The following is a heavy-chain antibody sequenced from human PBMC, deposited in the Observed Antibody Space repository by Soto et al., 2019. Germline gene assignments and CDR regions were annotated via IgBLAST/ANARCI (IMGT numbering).Heavy chain of an antibody. CDR2: IYHSGST. J-gene: IGHJ6*02. Sequence: QVQLQESGPGLVKPSGTLSLTCAVSGGSISSSNWWSWVRQPPGKGLEWIGEIYHSGSTNYNPSLKSRVTXSXDXXKNQFSLKLSSVTAAGTAVYCCARVSGSYYYGMDVWGQGITVTVSS. CDR1: GGSISSSNW. V-gene: IGHV4-4*01. CDR3: ARVSGSYYYGMDV. D-gene: IGHD1-26*01.